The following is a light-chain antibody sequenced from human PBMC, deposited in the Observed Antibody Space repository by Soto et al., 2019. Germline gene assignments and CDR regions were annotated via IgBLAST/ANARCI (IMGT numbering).Light chain of an antibody. CDR2: GAS. V-gene: IGKV3-20*01. CDR3: QQYGRT. Sequence: VVLPQSPDTLSLSPGERATLSCRASQSVTSDYLAWYQQKPGQAPRLLIHGASSRATGIPDRFSGSGSGTDFTLTISRLEPEDFAVYYCQQYGRTFGQGTKVDIK. CDR1: QSVTSDY. J-gene: IGKJ1*01.